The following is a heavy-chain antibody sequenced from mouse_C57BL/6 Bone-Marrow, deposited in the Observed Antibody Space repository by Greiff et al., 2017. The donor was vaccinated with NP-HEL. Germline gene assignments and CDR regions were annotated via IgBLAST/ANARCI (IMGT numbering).Heavy chain of an antibody. J-gene: IGHJ4*01. V-gene: IGHV1-55*01. CDR2: IYPGSGST. Sequence: QVQLQQSGAELVKPGASVKMSCKASGYTFTSYWITWVKQRPGQGLEWIGDIYPGSGSTNYNEKFKSKATLTVDTSSSTAYMQLSSLTSEDSAVYYCARGGDYDSKGVAMDYWGQGTSVTVSS. D-gene: IGHD2-4*01. CDR3: ARGGDYDSKGVAMDY. CDR1: GYTFTSYW.